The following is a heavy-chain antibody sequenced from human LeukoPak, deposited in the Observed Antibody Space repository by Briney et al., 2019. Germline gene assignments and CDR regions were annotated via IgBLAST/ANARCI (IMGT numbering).Heavy chain of an antibody. CDR3: ARRRPYYYYMDV. V-gene: IGHV4-34*01. CDR2: INHSGST. J-gene: IGHJ6*03. CDR1: GGSFSGYY. Sequence: SETLSLTCAVDGGSFSGYYWSWIRQPPGKGLEWIGEINHSGSTNYNPSLKSRVTISVDTSKNQFSLKLSSVTAADTAVYYCARRRPYYYYMDVWGKGTTVTISS.